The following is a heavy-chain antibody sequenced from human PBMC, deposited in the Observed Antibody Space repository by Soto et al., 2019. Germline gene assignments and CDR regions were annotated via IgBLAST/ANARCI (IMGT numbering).Heavy chain of an antibody. J-gene: IGHJ4*02. CDR3: ASGYCRGGNCYGY. CDR2: IKQDGSEK. V-gene: IGHV3-7*01. CDR1: GFSFSNYW. D-gene: IGHD2-15*01. Sequence: GSLRLSCVASGFSFSNYWMSWVRQAPGKGLEWVANIKQDGSEKYYVDSVKGRFTISRDNTKNTLYLQMSSLRAEDTAVYYCASGYCRGGNCYGYWGQGT.